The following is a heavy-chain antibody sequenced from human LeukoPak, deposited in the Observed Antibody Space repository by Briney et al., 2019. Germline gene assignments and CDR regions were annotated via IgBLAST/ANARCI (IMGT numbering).Heavy chain of an antibody. CDR1: GGSISSSSYY. J-gene: IGHJ3*02. Sequence: ASETLSLTCTVSGGSISSSSYYWGWIRQPPGKGLEWIGIIYYTGSTYYNPSLKSRVTISVDTSKNQFSLKLSSVTAADTAVYYCARDPVTDAFDIWGQGTMVTVSS. CDR3: ARDPVTDAFDI. V-gene: IGHV4-39*07. D-gene: IGHD4-11*01. CDR2: IYYTGST.